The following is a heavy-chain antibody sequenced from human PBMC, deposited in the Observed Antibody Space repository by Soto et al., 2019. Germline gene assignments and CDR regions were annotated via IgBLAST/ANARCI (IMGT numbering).Heavy chain of an antibody. CDR3: AKVLYGVVTYFDS. CDR1: GFTFSSYG. V-gene: IGHV3-23*01. Sequence: VQLLESGGGLVQPGGSLRLSCASSGFTFSSYGMTWVRRPPGKGREWVSAISGSGAATYYADSVQGRFTISRDNSNNTLYLQMNSLRAEDTAVYSCAKVLYGVVTYFDSWGQGTLVTVSS. CDR2: ISGSGAAT. J-gene: IGHJ4*02. D-gene: IGHD3-3*01.